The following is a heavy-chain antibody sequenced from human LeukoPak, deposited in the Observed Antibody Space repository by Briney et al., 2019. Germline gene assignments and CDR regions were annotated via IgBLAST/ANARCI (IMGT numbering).Heavy chain of an antibody. J-gene: IGHJ6*03. V-gene: IGHV4-39*01. D-gene: IGHD3-22*01. CDR2: IYYGGST. CDR3: ARQDDSSGYHRYYYYYMDV. CDR1: GGSISSSSYY. Sequence: SETLSLTCTVSGGSISSSSYYWGWIRQPPGNGLEWNGSIYYGGSTYYNPSLKSRVTISVATSKHQFSLKLSSVTAADTAVYYCARQDDSSGYHRYYYYYMDVWGKGTTVTVSS.